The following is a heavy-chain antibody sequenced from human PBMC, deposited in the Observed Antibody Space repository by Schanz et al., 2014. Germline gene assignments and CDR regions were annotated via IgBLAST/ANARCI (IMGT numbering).Heavy chain of an antibody. CDR2: INAHTGNT. CDR1: GYISGSHG. J-gene: IGHJ3*02. Sequence: QLMQSGSEVRKPGASVKVSCKASGYISGSHGMTWVRQAPGQGPELMGWINAHTGNTQYAQKFQGRVNMTRDTVTTTVHLELTRMRTDDTAIYYCARVHIATYHYNSPGAFDIWGQGSMVTVSS. V-gene: IGHV1-18*01. D-gene: IGHD3-10*01. CDR3: ARVHIATYHYNSPGAFDI.